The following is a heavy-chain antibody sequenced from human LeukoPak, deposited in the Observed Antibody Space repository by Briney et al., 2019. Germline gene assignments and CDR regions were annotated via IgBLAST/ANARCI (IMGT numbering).Heavy chain of an antibody. Sequence: GGSLRLSCAASGFTVSSNYMSWVRQAPGKGPEWVSVIYSGGSTYYADSVKGRFTISRDNSKNTLYLQMNSLRAEDTAVYYCARESSSWIYYFDYWGQGTLVTVSS. CDR3: ARESSSWIYYFDY. V-gene: IGHV3-66*01. D-gene: IGHD6-13*01. CDR2: IYSGGST. CDR1: GFTVSSNY. J-gene: IGHJ4*02.